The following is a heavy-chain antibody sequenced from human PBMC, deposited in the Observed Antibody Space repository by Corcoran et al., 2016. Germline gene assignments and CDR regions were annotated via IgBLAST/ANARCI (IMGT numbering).Heavy chain of an antibody. J-gene: IGHJ4*02. CDR3: ARSLTNEWRVRFSLAN. V-gene: IGHV1-18*01. CDR2: NSAYDGNT. D-gene: IGHD6-19*01. CDR1: SYTFTSYS. Sequence: QAQLVKSGAEVKKPEASVRVSCKASSYTFTSYSISWVRQAPGQGLEWMGWNSAYDGNTNYAQKFQGRVTMTTDASTSTAYMELRSLTSDDTAVYYCARSLTNEWRVRFSLANWGQGSLVTVSS.